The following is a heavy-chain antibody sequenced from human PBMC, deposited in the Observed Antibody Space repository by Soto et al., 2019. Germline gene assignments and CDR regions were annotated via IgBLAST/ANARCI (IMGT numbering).Heavy chain of an antibody. Sequence: GGSLRLSCAASGFTVSSNYMSWVRQAPGKGLEWVSVIYSGGSTYYADSVKGRFSISRDISKNTLELQMNSLRAEDTAVYYCAAGEGSRAEAGTPDYFDYWGQGTLVTVSS. D-gene: IGHD6-13*01. CDR3: AAGEGSRAEAGTPDYFDY. CDR2: IYSGGST. CDR1: GFTVSSNY. J-gene: IGHJ4*02. V-gene: IGHV3-53*01.